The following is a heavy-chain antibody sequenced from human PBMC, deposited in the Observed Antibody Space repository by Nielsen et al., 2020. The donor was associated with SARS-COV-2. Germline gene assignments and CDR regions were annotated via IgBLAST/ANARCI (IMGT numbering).Heavy chain of an antibody. Sequence: GESLMTSCAASGFTFSSYEMNWLRQAPGAGLEWVSYISSSGSTIYYADSVKGRFTISRDNAKNSLYLQMNSLRAEDTAVYYCARGGNDILTGYYGSPMGYWGQGTLVTVSS. CDR2: ISSSGSTI. V-gene: IGHV3-48*03. D-gene: IGHD3-9*01. CDR1: GFTFSSYE. CDR3: ARGGNDILTGYYGSPMGY. J-gene: IGHJ4*02.